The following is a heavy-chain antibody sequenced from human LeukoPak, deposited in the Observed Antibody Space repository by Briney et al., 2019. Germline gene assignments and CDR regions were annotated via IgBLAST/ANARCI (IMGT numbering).Heavy chain of an antibody. CDR3: ARESFDV. Sequence: LAGGSLRLSCAVSGFTFSNSAMYWVRQAPGKGLEWVAVISKDGGIRSYADSVKGRFTIYRDNSENTLYLQMNSLRPEDTTVYYCARESFDVWGQGTMVTVSS. J-gene: IGHJ3*01. CDR2: ISKDGGIR. V-gene: IGHV3-30*04. CDR1: GFTFSNSA.